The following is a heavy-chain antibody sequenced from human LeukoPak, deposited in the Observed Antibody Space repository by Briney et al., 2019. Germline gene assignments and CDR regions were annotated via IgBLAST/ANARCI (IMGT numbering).Heavy chain of an antibody. Sequence: ASVKVSCKASGYTFTGYYMHWVRQAPGQGLEWMGWINPNSGGTNYAQKFQGRVTMTRDTSISTAYMELSRLRSDDTAVYYCARDFGGDYGFIQDYWGQGTLATVSS. CDR2: INPNSGGT. CDR1: GYTFTGYY. J-gene: IGHJ4*02. V-gene: IGHV1-2*02. CDR3: ARDFGGDYGFIQDY. D-gene: IGHD4-17*01.